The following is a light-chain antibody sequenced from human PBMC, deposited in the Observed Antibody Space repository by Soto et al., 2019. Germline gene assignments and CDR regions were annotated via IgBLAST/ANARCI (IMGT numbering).Light chain of an antibody. CDR1: SSDIGGYNY. Sequence: QSVLTQPASVSGSPGQSITISCTGTSSDIGGYNYVSWYQQHPGKAPKLMIYEVTNRPSGVSNRFSGSKSGNTASLTISGLQAEDEADYYCSSSTNTITVIFGGGTQLPVL. CDR3: SSSTNTITVI. J-gene: IGLJ2*01. V-gene: IGLV2-14*01. CDR2: EVT.